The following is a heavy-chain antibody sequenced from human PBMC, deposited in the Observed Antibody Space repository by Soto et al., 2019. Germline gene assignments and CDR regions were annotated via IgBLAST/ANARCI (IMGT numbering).Heavy chain of an antibody. CDR3: ASVVGAITRFDY. V-gene: IGHV4-39*01. D-gene: IGHD1-26*01. CDR2: IYYSGNT. Sequence: QLQLQESGPGLVKSSETLSLTCTVSGGSISSSSYYWGWIRQSPGKGLEWIGSIYYSGNTYYNPSLKRRVTISVDPSKNQFSLKLSSVTAADTAVYYCASVVGAITRFDYWGQGTLVTVSS. CDR1: GGSISSSSYY. J-gene: IGHJ4*02.